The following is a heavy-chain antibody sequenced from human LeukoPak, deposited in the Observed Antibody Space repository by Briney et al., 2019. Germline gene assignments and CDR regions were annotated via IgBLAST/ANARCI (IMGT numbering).Heavy chain of an antibody. V-gene: IGHV4-61*02. Sequence: SQTLSLTCTVSGGSISSGSYYWSWIRQPAGKGLEWIGRIYTSGGTNYNPSLKSRVTISVDTSKNQFSLKLSSVTAADTAVYYCARGTYYDFWSGYSYFDYWGQGTLVTVSS. J-gene: IGHJ4*02. CDR1: GGSISSGSYY. CDR3: ARGTYYDFWSGYSYFDY. D-gene: IGHD3-3*01. CDR2: IYTSGGT.